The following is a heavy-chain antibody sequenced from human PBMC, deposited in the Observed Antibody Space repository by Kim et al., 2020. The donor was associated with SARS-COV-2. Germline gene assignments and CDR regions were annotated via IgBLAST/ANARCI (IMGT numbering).Heavy chain of an antibody. CDR2: ISWNSGSI. CDR3: AKGSGYDDYFDY. J-gene: IGHJ4*02. D-gene: IGHD5-12*01. Sequence: GGSLRLSCAASGFTFDDYAMHWVRQAPGKGLEWVSGISWNSGSIGYADSVKGRFTISRDNAKNSLYLQMNSLRAEDTALYYCAKGSGYDDYFDYWGQGTL. CDR1: GFTFDDYA. V-gene: IGHV3-9*01.